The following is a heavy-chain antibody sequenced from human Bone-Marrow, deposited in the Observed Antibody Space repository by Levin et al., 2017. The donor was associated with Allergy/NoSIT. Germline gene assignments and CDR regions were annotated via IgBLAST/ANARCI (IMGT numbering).Heavy chain of an antibody. CDR3: AHRLITGSPWDYGVFDT. CDR1: GFSLSTGGVG. Sequence: SGPTLVKPTQTLTLTCTFSGFSLSTGGVGVGWIRQPPGKALEWLALIYWDDDKRYSPSLRSRLTVTKDTSKNQVVLTMVNLDPADTATYYCAHRLITGSPWDYGVFDTWGQGTLVTVSS. CDR2: IYWDDDK. J-gene: IGHJ3*02. V-gene: IGHV2-5*02. D-gene: IGHD3-16*01.